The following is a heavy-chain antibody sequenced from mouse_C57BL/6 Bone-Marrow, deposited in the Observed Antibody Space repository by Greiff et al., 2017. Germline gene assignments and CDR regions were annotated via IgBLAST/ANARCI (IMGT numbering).Heavy chain of an antibody. D-gene: IGHD1-1*01. V-gene: IGHV1-82*01. Sequence: QVQLKESGPELVKPGASVKISCKASGYAFSSSWMNWVKQRPGKGLEWLGRIYPGDGDTNYNGKFKGKATLTADKSSSTAYMQLSSLTSEDSAVYFCARKYYGSRETYAMDYWGQGTSVTVSS. J-gene: IGHJ4*01. CDR2: IYPGDGDT. CDR3: ARKYYGSRETYAMDY. CDR1: GYAFSSSW.